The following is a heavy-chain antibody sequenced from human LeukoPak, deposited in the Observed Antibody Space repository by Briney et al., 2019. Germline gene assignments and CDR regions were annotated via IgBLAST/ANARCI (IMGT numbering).Heavy chain of an antibody. CDR1: GFTFSNAW. D-gene: IGHD4-17*01. CDR2: IKSKTDGGTT. J-gene: IGHJ6*02. CDR3: TTVNDYGDYAYYHYGMDV. Sequence: GGSLRLSCAASGFTFSNAWMSWVRQAPGKGLEWVGRIKSKTDGGTTDYAAPVKGRFTISRDDSKNTLYLQINSLKTEDTAVYYCTTVNDYGDYAYYHYGMDVWGQGTSVTLSS. V-gene: IGHV3-15*01.